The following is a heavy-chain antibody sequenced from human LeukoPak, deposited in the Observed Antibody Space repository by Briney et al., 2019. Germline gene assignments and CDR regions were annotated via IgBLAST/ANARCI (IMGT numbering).Heavy chain of an antibody. D-gene: IGHD1-26*01. CDR1: GFTFSRDA. J-gene: IGHJ4*02. CDR3: ARGGSGSYFGY. CDR2: ISDDGTNK. V-gene: IGHV3-30-3*01. Sequence: GGSLRLSCGASGFTFSRDAMHWVRQAPGKGLEWVAAISDDGTNKYYADSVKGRLTISRDNSKNTPYLQMNSLRDEDTAVYYCARGGSGSYFGYWGQGTLVIVSS.